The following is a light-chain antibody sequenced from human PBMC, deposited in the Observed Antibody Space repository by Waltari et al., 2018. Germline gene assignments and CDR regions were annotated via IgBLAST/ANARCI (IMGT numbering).Light chain of an antibody. V-gene: IGKV1-9*01. J-gene: IGKJ4*01. Sequence: DIHLTQSPSFLSASVGDRVTFTCRASQGISGYLAWYQQKPNKAPRLLIDVASTLQSGVPSRFSGGKSGTEFTLTISSLQPEDFATYFCQHVYSYPVTFGGGTTVDI. CDR3: QHVYSYPVT. CDR1: QGISGY. CDR2: VAS.